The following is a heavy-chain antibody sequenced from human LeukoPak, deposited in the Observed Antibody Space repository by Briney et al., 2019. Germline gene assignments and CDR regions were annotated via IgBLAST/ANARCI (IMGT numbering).Heavy chain of an antibody. D-gene: IGHD6-19*01. CDR1: GDSVSSNNAG. J-gene: IGHJ4*02. V-gene: IGHV6-1*01. CDR3: ARAVAGRLDY. CDR2: TYYRSKWYN. Sequence: SQTLSLTCAIPGDSVSSNNAGWTWISQSPSRGLEWLGRTYYRSKWYNDYAVSVKSRITISPDTSKNQFSLQLNSVTPEDTAVYYCARAVAGRLDYWGQGTLVTVSS.